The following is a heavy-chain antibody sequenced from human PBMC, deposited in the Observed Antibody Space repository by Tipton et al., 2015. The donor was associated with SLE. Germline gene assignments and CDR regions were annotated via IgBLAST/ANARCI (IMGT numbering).Heavy chain of an antibody. CDR2: ITHSGST. CDR1: GGSFSGYY. J-gene: IGHJ2*01. Sequence: TLSLTCAVYGGSFSGYYWSWIRQPPGKGLEWIGEITHSGSTNYNPSLKSRVTISVDTSKNQFSLKLSSVTAAATAVYYCARGYCSGGSCSYWYFDLWGRGTPVTVSS. CDR3: ARGYCSGGSCSYWYFDL. V-gene: IGHV4-34*01. D-gene: IGHD2-15*01.